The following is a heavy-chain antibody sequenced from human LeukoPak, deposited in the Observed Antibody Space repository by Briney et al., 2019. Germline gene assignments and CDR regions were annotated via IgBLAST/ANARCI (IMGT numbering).Heavy chain of an antibody. D-gene: IGHD5-24*01. CDR2: INAGTGDG. Sequence: GASVKVSCKASGYTFTSYAMHWVRQAPGQTLEWMGWINAGTGDGKYSQKFQGRLTMTSDTSATTLYMELSSLRSEDTAVYYCARSGDNWSCDNWGQGTLVTVSS. V-gene: IGHV1-3*01. CDR1: GYTFTSYA. J-gene: IGHJ4*02. CDR3: ARSGDNWSCDN.